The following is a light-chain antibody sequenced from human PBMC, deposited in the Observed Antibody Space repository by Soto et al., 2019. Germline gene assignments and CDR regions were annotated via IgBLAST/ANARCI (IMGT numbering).Light chain of an antibody. CDR2: GAS. J-gene: IGKJ1*01. CDR3: QQYNDWPRT. Sequence: EIVMTQSPATLSVSPGERATFSCRASQSVSSNLAWYQQKPGQAPRLLIYGASTRATVIPARFSGSGSGTEFTLTISSLQSEDYVVYYCQQYNDWPRTFGQGTKVDIK. V-gene: IGKV3-15*01. CDR1: QSVSSN.